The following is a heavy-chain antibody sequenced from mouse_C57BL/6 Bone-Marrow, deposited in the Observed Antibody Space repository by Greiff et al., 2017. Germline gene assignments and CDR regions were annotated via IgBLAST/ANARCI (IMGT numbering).Heavy chain of an antibody. Sequence: QVQLQQPGAELVKPGASVKLSCKASGYTFTSYWMHWVKQRPGQGLEWIGMIHPNSGSTNYNEKFKSKATLTVDKSSSTAYMQLSSLTSEDSAVYYCARSGLRYPAWFAYGGQGTLVTVSA. CDR3: ARSGLRYPAWFAY. CDR1: GYTFTSYW. D-gene: IGHD1-1*01. CDR2: IHPNSGST. V-gene: IGHV1-64*01. J-gene: IGHJ3*01.